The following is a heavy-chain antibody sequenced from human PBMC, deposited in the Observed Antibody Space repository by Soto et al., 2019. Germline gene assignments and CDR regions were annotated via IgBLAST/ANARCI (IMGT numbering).Heavy chain of an antibody. D-gene: IGHD3-10*01. J-gene: IGHJ6*02. CDR1: GGSFSGYY. CDR3: ARDGWFGELSYYYYYGMDV. Sequence: SETLSLTCAVYGGSFSGYYWSWIRQPPGKGLEWIGEINHSGSTNYNPSLKSRVTISVDTSKNQFSLKLSSVTAADTAVYYCARDGWFGELSYYYYYGMDVRGQGTTVTVS. CDR2: INHSGST. V-gene: IGHV4-34*01.